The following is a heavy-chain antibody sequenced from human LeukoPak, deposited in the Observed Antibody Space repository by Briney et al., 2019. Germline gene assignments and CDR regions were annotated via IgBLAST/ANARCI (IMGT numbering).Heavy chain of an antibody. CDR1: GFSFSNHW. V-gene: IGHV3-74*03. CDR3: TRDVSQSSSWYGEFDY. J-gene: IGHJ4*02. Sequence: GGSLRLSCAASGFSFSNHWMHWVRQVPGKGLVWVSRINSDGSSTTYADSVKGRFTISGDNAKNTLCLQMNSLRDEDTAVYYCTRDVSQSSSWYGEFDYWGQGTQVTVSS. D-gene: IGHD6-13*01. CDR2: INSDGSST.